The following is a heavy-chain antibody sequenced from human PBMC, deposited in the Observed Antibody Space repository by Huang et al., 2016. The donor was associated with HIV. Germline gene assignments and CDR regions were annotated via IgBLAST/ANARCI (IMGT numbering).Heavy chain of an antibody. V-gene: IGHV3-7*01. J-gene: IGHJ6*02. CDR1: TFTFGAYW. CDR2: IKQDETEK. Sequence: VESGGRSVQPGGSIRLSCVGSTFTFGAYWMSWGRQPPGKGREWVANIKQDETEKYYVDSVKGRFNISRDNAKKVLFLEMDALRVEDTAIYFCATKTAGMDIWGQGTTVIVSS. CDR3: ATKTAGMDI.